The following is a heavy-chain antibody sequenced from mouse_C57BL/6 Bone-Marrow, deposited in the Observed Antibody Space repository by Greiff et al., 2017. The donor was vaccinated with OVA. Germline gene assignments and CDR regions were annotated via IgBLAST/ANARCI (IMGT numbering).Heavy chain of an antibody. CDR2: IDPSDSYT. V-gene: IGHV1-50*01. Sequence: QVQLQQPGAELVKPGASVKLSCKASGYTFTSYWMQWVKQRPGQGLAWIGEIDPSDSYTNYNQKFKGKATLTVDTSSSTAYMQLSSLTSEDSAVYYCASSNWDWGQGTLVTVSA. CDR3: ASSNWD. D-gene: IGHD4-1*02. CDR1: GYTFTSYW. J-gene: IGHJ3*01.